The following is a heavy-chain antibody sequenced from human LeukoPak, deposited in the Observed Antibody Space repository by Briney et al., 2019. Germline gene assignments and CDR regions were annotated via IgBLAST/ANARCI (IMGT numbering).Heavy chain of an antibody. CDR1: GGSISSGGYY. CDR2: INHSGST. Sequence: PSETLSLTCTVSGGSISSGGYYWSWIRQPPGKGLEWIGEINHSGSTNYNPSLKSRVTISVDTSKNQFSLKLSSVTAADTAVYYCARGSSLGYCSSTSCSRGQLATQIDYWGQGTLVTVSS. D-gene: IGHD2-2*01. J-gene: IGHJ4*02. V-gene: IGHV4-39*07. CDR3: ARGSSLGYCSSTSCSRGQLATQIDY.